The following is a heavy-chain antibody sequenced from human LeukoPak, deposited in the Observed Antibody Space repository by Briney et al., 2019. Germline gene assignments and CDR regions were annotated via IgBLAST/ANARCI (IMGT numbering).Heavy chain of an antibody. V-gene: IGHV3-7*01. D-gene: IGHD6-13*01. CDR3: ARAGGSSWADY. Sequence: GGSLRLSCAASGFTFSRYWMTWVRQAPGKGREGVANIKQDGSEKDYVDSVKGRFTISRDNAKNSLYLQMNSLRAEDTAVYYCARAGGSSWADYWGQGTLVTVSS. CDR2: IKQDGSEK. CDR1: GFTFSRYW. J-gene: IGHJ4*02.